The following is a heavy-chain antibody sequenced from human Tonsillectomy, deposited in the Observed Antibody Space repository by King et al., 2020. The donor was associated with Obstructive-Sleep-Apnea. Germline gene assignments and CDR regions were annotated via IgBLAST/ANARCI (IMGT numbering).Heavy chain of an antibody. D-gene: IGHD3-9*01. Sequence: QLQESGPGLVKPSETLSLTCTVSGVSISSTTYYWGWIRQPPGKGLEWIGSRSTYYNPSLKSRVAISVDTSKNQFSLKLSSVTAADTAVYYCASHRVTGYQLFPWGYFDYWGQGTLVTVSS. V-gene: IGHV4-39*07. CDR3: ASHRVTGYQLFPWGYFDY. J-gene: IGHJ4*02. CDR1: GVSISSTTYY. CDR2: RST.